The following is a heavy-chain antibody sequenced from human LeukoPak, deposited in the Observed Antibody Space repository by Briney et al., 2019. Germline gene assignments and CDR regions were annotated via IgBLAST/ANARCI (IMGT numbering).Heavy chain of an antibody. CDR1: RYSFTSYD. CDR2: MNPNSGNT. J-gene: IGHJ6*02. CDR3: ARVPSTYYDFWSGIRGPYYYYYGMDV. D-gene: IGHD3-3*01. V-gene: IGHV1-8*01. Sequence: ASVKVSCKASRYSFTSYDINWVRQATGQGLEWMGWMNPNSGNTGYAQKFQGRVTMTRNTSISTAYMELSSLRSEDTAVYYCARVPSTYYDFWSGIRGPYYYYYGMDVWGQGTTVTVSS.